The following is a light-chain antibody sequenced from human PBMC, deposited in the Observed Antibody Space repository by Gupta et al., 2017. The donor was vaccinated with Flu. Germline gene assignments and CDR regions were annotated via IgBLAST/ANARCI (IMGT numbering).Light chain of an antibody. Sequence: DIVMTQSPDSLAVSLGERATINCKSSQSVLYSSNNKNYLAWYQQKPGQPPKLLIYWASTRESGVPDSFSGRGYGTEFTLTISSRQAEDVAVYYCQQKDSTPRTFGQGTKVEIK. CDR3: QQKDSTPRT. CDR1: QSVLYSSNNKNY. J-gene: IGKJ1*01. CDR2: WAS. V-gene: IGKV4-1*01.